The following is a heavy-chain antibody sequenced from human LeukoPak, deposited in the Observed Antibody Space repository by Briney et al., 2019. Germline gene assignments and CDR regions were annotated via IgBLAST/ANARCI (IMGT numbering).Heavy chain of an antibody. CDR3: ARVPSRYYDSSGYYYYFDY. J-gene: IGHJ4*02. D-gene: IGHD3-22*01. V-gene: IGHV1-18*01. CDR1: GYTFTSYG. Sequence: GSVKVSCKASGYTFTSYGISWVRQAPGQGLEWMGWISAYNGNTNYAQKLQGRVTMTRDTSTSTVYMELSSLRSEDTAVYYCARVPSRYYDSSGYYYYFDYWGQGTLVTVSS. CDR2: ISAYNGNT.